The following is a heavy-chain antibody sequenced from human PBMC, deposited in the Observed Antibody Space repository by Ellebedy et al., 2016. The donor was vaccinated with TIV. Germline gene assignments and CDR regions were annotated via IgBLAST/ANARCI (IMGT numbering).Heavy chain of an antibody. V-gene: IGHV1-2*04. CDR2: INPNSGGT. D-gene: IGHD3-10*01. Sequence: AASVKVSCKASGYTFTGYYMHWVRQAPGQGLEWMGWINPNSGGTNYAQKFQGWVTMTRDTSISTAYMELSRLRSDDTAVYYCARDRYYGSGSYGYYYYYYGMDVWGQGTTVTVSS. CDR1: GYTFTGYY. J-gene: IGHJ6*02. CDR3: ARDRYYGSGSYGYYYYYYGMDV.